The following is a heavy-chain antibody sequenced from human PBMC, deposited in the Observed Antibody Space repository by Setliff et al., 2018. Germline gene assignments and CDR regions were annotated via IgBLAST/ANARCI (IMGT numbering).Heavy chain of an antibody. V-gene: IGHV3-48*03. CDR3: ATPPGRYGSSGYFDY. D-gene: IGHD3-22*01. CDR2: ISSSGSTI. J-gene: IGHJ4*02. Sequence: GESLRLSCAASGFTFSSYEMNWVRQAPGKGLEWVSYISSSGSTIYYADSVKGRFTISRDNAKNSLYLQMNSLRAEDTAVYYCATPPGRYGSSGYFDYWGQGTLVTVSS. CDR1: GFTFSSYE.